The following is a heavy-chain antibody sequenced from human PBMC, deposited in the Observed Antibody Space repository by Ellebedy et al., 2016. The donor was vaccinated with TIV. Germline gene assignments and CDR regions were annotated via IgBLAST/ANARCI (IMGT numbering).Heavy chain of an antibody. D-gene: IGHD2-15*01. Sequence: PGGSLRLSCADSGFTFRSYAMSWVRPAPGKGLEWVSATSGSGGSTHYADSVKGRFTISRDNSKNPVYLQMTSLRAEDTAVYYCAKDRYCSGGSCYWVDYWGQGTLVTVSS. CDR1: GFTFRSYA. CDR3: AKDRYCSGGSCYWVDY. CDR2: TSGSGGST. V-gene: IGHV3-23*01. J-gene: IGHJ4*02.